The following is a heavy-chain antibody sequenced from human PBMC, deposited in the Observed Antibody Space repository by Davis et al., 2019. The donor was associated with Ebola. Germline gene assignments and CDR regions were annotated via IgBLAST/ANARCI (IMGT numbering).Heavy chain of an antibody. J-gene: IGHJ4*02. D-gene: IGHD3-10*01. Sequence: PGGSLRLSCEISGLISSNYVMYWVRQASGKGLEWISASETSDTNFNAHYADAVKGRFTIIRDNSRNTVFLQMNSLRVEDTAVYYCAKIGVRHSGDYWGQGTVVTVSS. CDR1: GLISSNYV. CDR3: AKIGVRHSGDY. V-gene: IGHV3-23*05. CDR2: SETSDTNFNA.